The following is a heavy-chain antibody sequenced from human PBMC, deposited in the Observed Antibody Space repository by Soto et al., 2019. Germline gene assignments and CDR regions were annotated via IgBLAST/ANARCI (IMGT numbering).Heavy chain of an antibody. J-gene: IGHJ4*02. Sequence: SETLSLTCAVSGYSISSGYYWGWIRQPPGKGLEWIGSIYHSGSTYYNPSLKSRVTISVDTSKNQFSLKLSSVTAADTAVYYCARCPNYIRNFAYWGQGTLVTFSS. V-gene: IGHV4-38-2*01. D-gene: IGHD3-10*01. CDR2: IYHSGST. CDR3: ARCPNYIRNFAY. CDR1: GYSISSGYY.